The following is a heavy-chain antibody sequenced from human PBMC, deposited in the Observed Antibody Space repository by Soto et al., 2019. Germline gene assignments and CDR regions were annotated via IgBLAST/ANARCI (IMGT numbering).Heavy chain of an antibody. CDR2: FDPEDGET. CDR3: ATHRSGRFLEWLPQGLLGY. V-gene: IGHV1-24*01. Sequence: ASVKVSCKVSGYTLTDLSMQWVRQAPGKGLEWMGGFDPEDGETIYAQKFQGRVTMTEDTATGTAYMELSSLRSEDTAVYYCATHRSGRFLEWLPQGLLGYWGQGSLVIVSS. D-gene: IGHD3-3*01. CDR1: GYTLTDLS. J-gene: IGHJ4*02.